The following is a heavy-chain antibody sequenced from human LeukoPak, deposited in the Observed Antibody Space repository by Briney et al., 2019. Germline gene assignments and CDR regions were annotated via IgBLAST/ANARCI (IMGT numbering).Heavy chain of an antibody. J-gene: IGHJ4*02. D-gene: IGHD1-1*01. V-gene: IGHV3-64D*06. Sequence: GGSLRLSCSASAFIFSDYAMHWVRQAPGKGLKYVSGINNNGAGAYNVDSVKGRSTISRDNSKNTLYLQMTSLRLEDTAVYYCVKGTLAATGTSFDFWGQGTLVTVSS. CDR3: VKGTLAATGTSFDF. CDR1: AFIFSDYA. CDR2: INNNGAGA.